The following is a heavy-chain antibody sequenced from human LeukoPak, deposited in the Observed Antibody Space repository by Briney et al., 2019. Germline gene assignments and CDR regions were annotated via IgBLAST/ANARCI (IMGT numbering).Heavy chain of an antibody. D-gene: IGHD2-8*01. J-gene: IGHJ3*02. V-gene: IGHV3-74*01. CDR2: VSTDGSRT. CDR1: DFTFTNYW. CDR3: ARRDIVLMVYATDAFDI. Sequence: GGSLRLSCAASDFTFTNYWMHWVRQAPGKGLEWVSRVSTDGSRTSYADSVKGRFTISRDNAKNSLYLQMNSLRAEDTAVYYCARRDIVLMVYATDAFDIWGQGTMVTVSS.